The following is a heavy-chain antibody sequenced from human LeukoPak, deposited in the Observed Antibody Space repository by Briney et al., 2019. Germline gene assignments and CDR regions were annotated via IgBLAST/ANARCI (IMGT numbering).Heavy chain of an antibody. V-gene: IGHV3-21*01. CDR2: ISSSSSYI. J-gene: IGHJ5*02. D-gene: IGHD5-12*01. Sequence: GGSLRLSCAASGFTFSSYSMNWVRQAPGKGLEWVSSISSSSSYIDYADSVKGRFTISRDNAENSLYLQMNSLRAEDTAVYYCARDRGYHGSWGQGTLVTVSS. CDR1: GFTFSSYS. CDR3: ARDRGYHGS.